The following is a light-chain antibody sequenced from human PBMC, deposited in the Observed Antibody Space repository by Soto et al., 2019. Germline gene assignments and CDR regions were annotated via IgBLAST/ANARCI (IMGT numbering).Light chain of an antibody. CDR2: GAS. CDR3: QQRSNWPPWT. CDR1: QSVSSF. J-gene: IGKJ1*01. Sequence: DIVLTQSPATLSLSPVERATLTCRASQSVSSFLAWYQQKPGQAPRLLIYGASIRATGIPARFSGSGSGTDFTLTISSLEPEDFAVYYCQQRSNWPPWTFGQGTKVDI. V-gene: IGKV3-11*01.